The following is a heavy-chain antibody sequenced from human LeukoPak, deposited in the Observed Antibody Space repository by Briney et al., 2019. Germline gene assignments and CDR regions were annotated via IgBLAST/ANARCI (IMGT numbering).Heavy chain of an antibody. D-gene: IGHD3-10*01. CDR3: ARRDYGSGAGQFDY. CDR1: GYSFTSYW. Sequence: GESLKISCKGSGYSFTSYWIGWVRQMPGKCLEWMGIVYPGDSDTRYSPSFQGQVTISVDKSISTAYLQWSSLKASDTAMYYCARRDYGSGAGQFDYWGQGTLVTVSS. J-gene: IGHJ4*02. CDR2: VYPGDSDT. V-gene: IGHV5-51*01.